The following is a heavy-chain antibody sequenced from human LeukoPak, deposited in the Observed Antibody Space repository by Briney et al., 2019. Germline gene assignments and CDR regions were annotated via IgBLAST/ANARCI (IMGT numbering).Heavy chain of an antibody. V-gene: IGHV1-2*02. J-gene: IGHJ4*02. CDR1: GYTFTAYY. CDR3: ARVLGAETTFDS. D-gene: IGHD4-11*01. CDR2: VNPNSGGT. Sequence: ASMKVSCKASGYTFTAYYMLWVRQAPGQGLEWMGWVNPNSGGTKYAQKFQGRVNMTRDTSTATGFMELTGLKSDDTAVYFCARVLGAETTFDSWGQGTLVSVSS.